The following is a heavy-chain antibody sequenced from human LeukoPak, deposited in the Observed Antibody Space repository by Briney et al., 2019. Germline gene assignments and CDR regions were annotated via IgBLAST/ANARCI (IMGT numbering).Heavy chain of an antibody. V-gene: IGHV1-46*03. J-gene: IGHJ4*02. CDR2: INPSGGST. Sequence: ASVKVSCKASGYTFTSYYMHWVRQAPGQGLEWMGIINPSGGSTSYAQKFQGRVTMTRDTSTSTVYMELSSLRSEDTAVYYSARRDKYDILTGYYGGPLDYWGQGTLVTVSS. CDR3: ARRDKYDILTGYYGGPLDY. CDR1: GYTFTSYY. D-gene: IGHD3-9*01.